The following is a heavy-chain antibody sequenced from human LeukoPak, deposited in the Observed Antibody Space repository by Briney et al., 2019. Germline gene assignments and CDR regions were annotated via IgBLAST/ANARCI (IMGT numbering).Heavy chain of an antibody. Sequence: SETLSLTCTVSSGSISSSGYYWSWIRQPAGKGLEWIGRTYISGTTEYNPSLKSRVTISIDTSKSQFSLKMSSVTAADTAVYYCARDLDLYYFDLWGPGTLVTVSS. CDR2: TYISGTT. V-gene: IGHV4-61*02. D-gene: IGHD3-3*01. CDR1: SGSISSSGYY. J-gene: IGHJ2*01. CDR3: ARDLDLYYFDL.